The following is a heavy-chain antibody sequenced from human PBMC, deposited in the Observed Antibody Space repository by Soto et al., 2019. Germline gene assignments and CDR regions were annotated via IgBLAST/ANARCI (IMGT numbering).Heavy chain of an antibody. D-gene: IGHD3-10*01. J-gene: IGHJ4*02. Sequence: GGSLRLSCAASGFTFSSYAMSWVRQAPGKGLEWVSAISGSGGSTYYADSVKGRFTISRDNSKNTLYLQMNSLRAEDTAVYYCAKYGSGSYYKGPVDYWGQGTLVTVSS. CDR3: AKYGSGSYYKGPVDY. CDR2: ISGSGGST. V-gene: IGHV3-23*01. CDR1: GFTFSSYA.